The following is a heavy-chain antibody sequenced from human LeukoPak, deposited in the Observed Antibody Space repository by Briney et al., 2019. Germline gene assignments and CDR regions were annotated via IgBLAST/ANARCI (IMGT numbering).Heavy chain of an antibody. CDR3: GKDISAGGMDV. CDR1: EFNFDHA. D-gene: IGHD3-10*01. Sequence: PGGSLRLSCRASEFNFDHAMHLVRQTPGKGLEWVSGIGWNSARTGYADSVRGRFTISRDNAKNSLYLQMNSLRAGDTALYFCGKDISAGGMDVWGQGTTVTVSS. CDR2: IGWNSART. V-gene: IGHV3-9*01. J-gene: IGHJ6*02.